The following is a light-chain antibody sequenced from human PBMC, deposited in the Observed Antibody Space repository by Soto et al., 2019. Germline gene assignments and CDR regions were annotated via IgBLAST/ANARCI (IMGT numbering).Light chain of an antibody. J-gene: IGLJ1*01. CDR2: EGT. V-gene: IGLV2-23*01. Sequence: QSALTQPASVSGSPGQSIIISCTGISRSVDSYDFVSWYQQHPGKAPKLIIYEGTQRPSGVSNRFSGSKSDNAASLTISGCQPEDEADYYCGPVGKAFGTGTKLTVL. CDR3: GPVGKA. CDR1: SRSVDSYDF.